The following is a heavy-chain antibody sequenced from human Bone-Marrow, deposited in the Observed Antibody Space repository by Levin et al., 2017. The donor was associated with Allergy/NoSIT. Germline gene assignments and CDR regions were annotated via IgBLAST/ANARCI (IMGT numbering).Heavy chain of an antibody. J-gene: IGHJ6*02. CDR1: GGSVSSGSYF. D-gene: IGHD3-3*01. Sequence: GSLRLSCTVSGGSVSSGSYFWTWIRQPPGKGLDWIGDIYDSGSSNYNPSLKSRVTISVDTSRNQFSLKLSSVTAADTAVYYCARAPINSIFGIFYYYGLDVWGQGTTVTVSS. CDR2: IYDSGSS. V-gene: IGHV4-61*01. CDR3: ARAPINSIFGIFYYYGLDV.